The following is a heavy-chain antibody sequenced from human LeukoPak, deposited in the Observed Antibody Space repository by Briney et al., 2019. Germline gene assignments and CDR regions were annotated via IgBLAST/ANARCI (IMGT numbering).Heavy chain of an antibody. CDR1: GLSFSSYA. V-gene: IGHV3-30*04. Sequence: GGSLRLSCAASGLSFSSYAMHWVRQAPGKGLEWVAVISYDGSDKKYGDSVKGRFTTSRDNSKNTVYLQMNSLRAEDTAVYYCARDAIAVAYRAEYFQHWGQGTLVTVSS. D-gene: IGHD6-19*01. J-gene: IGHJ1*01. CDR2: ISYDGSDK. CDR3: ARDAIAVAYRAEYFQH.